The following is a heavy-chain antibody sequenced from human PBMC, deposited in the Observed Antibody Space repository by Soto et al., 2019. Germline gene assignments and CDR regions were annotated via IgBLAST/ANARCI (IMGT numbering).Heavy chain of an antibody. CDR1: GFTANSNY. D-gene: IGHD6-19*01. CDR2: TYGGGLT. J-gene: IGHJ3*02. V-gene: IGHV3-66*01. Sequence: GGSLRLSCAASGFTANSNYMSWVRKAPGKGLEWLSVTYGGGLTYYADSVKGRFTTSRDNSKNTLYLQMNSLRTEDTAVYFCAKGKEQWLITAFDIWGQGTMVTVSS. CDR3: AKGKEQWLITAFDI.